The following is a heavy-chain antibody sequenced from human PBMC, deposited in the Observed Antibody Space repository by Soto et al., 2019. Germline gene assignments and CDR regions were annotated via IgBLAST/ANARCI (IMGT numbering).Heavy chain of an antibody. CDR3: ARVAGISYYNHMDV. Sequence: QVHLQESGPGLVRPSETLSLTCTVSGGSLKTYYWSWIQQPPGGGLEWIGYIFSSGSPNYNPSLRGRVTISVDTSNNQFSLKLSSVTAADTAVYYCARVAGISYYNHMDVWGKGTAVAVSS. CDR2: IFSSGSP. V-gene: IGHV4-59*01. J-gene: IGHJ6*03. D-gene: IGHD6-19*01. CDR1: GGSLKTYY.